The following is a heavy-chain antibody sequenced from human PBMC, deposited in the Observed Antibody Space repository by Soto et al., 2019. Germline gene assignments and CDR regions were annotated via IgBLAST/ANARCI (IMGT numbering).Heavy chain of an antibody. J-gene: IGHJ4*02. Sequence: PGGSLRLSCAAPGFTFSSYGMHWVRQAPGKGLEWVAVIWYDGSNKYYADSGKGRFTISRENSKNTLYLQMDRLRAEDTAVYYCARPYSNYEIYFDYWGQGPLVTVSS. V-gene: IGHV3-33*01. D-gene: IGHD4-4*01. CDR1: GFTFSSYG. CDR2: IWYDGSNK. CDR3: ARPYSNYEIYFDY.